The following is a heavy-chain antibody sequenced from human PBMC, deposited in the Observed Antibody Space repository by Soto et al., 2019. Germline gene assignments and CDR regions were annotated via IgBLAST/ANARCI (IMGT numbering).Heavy chain of an antibody. CDR3: ASYLRAFPPYYYGMDV. V-gene: IGHV5-51*01. J-gene: IGHJ6*02. Sequence: GESLKISCKGSGYSFTSYWIGWVRQMPGKGLEWMGIIYPGDSDTRYGPSFQGQVTISADKSISTAYLQWSSLKASDTAMYYCASYLRAFPPYYYGMDVWGQGTTVTVSS. CDR2: IYPGDSDT. D-gene: IGHD1-26*01. CDR1: GYSFTSYW.